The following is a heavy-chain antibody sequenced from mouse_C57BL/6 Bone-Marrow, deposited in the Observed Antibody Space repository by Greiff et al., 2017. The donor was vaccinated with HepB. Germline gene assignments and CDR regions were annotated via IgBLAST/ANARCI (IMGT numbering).Heavy chain of an antibody. CDR3: TSDGYYPAWFAY. D-gene: IGHD2-3*01. V-gene: IGHV14-4*01. Sequence: VQLQQSGAELVRPGASVKLSCTASGFNIKDDYMHWVKQRPEQGLEWIGWIDPENGDTEYASKFQGKATITADTSSNTAYLQLSSLTSEDTAVYYCTSDGYYPAWFAYGGQGTLVTVSA. CDR1: GFNIKDDY. J-gene: IGHJ3*01. CDR2: IDPENGDT.